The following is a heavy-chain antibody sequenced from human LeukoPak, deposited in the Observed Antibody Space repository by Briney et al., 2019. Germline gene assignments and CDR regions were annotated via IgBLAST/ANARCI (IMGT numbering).Heavy chain of an antibody. CDR2: INPNSGGT. CDR3: ARGYRYGSGSYYQYYFDY. D-gene: IGHD3-10*01. CDR1: GYTFTGYY. V-gene: IGHV1-2*02. J-gene: IGHJ4*02. Sequence: ASVKVSCKASGYTFTGYYMHWVRQAPGQGLEWMGWINPNSGGTNYAQKFQGRVTMTRDTSISTAYMELSRLRSDDTAVYYCARGYRYGSGSYYQYYFDYWGQGTLVTVSS.